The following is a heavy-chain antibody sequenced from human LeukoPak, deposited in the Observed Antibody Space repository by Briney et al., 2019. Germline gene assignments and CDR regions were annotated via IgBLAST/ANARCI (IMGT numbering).Heavy chain of an antibody. V-gene: IGHV3-23*01. D-gene: IGHD1-14*01. Sequence: GGSLRLSCAASGFTFNSSPMTWVRQAPGKGLEWVSGISASTSGTYYADSVKGRFTISRDSSKDTVFLQMNSLRAEDTAVYYCAKVRTYFYHGLDVWGQGTTVTVSS. J-gene: IGHJ6*02. CDR3: AKVRTYFYHGLDV. CDR2: ISASTSGT. CDR1: GFTFNSSP.